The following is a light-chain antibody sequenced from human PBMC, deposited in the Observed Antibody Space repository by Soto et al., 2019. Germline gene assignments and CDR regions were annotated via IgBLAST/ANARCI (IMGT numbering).Light chain of an antibody. V-gene: IGKV3-20*01. CDR1: QSVSSNY. CDR2: GAS. CDR3: QQYGSSPRT. Sequence: EIVLTQSPGTLSLSPGERATLSCRASQSVSSNYLAWYQQKSGQAPKLLIYGASSGATGIPDRFSGSGSGTDFTLTISRLEPEDFVVYYCQQYGSSPRTFGQGPRVEIK. J-gene: IGKJ1*01.